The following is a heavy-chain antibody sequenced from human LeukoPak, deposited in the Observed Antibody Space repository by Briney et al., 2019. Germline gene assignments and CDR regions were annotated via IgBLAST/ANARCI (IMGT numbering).Heavy chain of an antibody. J-gene: IGHJ5*02. Sequence: GSSVKVSCKASGGTFISYAISWVRQAPGQGLEWMGGIIPIFGTANYAQKFQGRVTITADESTSTAYMELSSLRSEDTAVYYCARDFSRNDFWSGSNWFDPWGQGTLVTVSS. V-gene: IGHV1-69*01. CDR3: ARDFSRNDFWSGSNWFDP. D-gene: IGHD3-3*01. CDR2: IIPIFGTA. CDR1: GGTFISYA.